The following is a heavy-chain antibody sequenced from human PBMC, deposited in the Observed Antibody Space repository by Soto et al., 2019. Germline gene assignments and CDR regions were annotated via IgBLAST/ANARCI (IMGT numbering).Heavy chain of an antibody. Sequence: EVQLVESGGGLVKPGGSLRLSCAASGFTFSNAWMSWVRQAPGKGLEWVGRIKSKTDGGTTDYAAPVKGRFTISRDDKKNTLHLQMNSLKTEDTPVYYCTTSIGTVPRGGGYYYYYMDVWCKGTTVTVSS. D-gene: IGHD4-17*01. CDR3: TTSIGTVPRGGGYYYYYMDV. V-gene: IGHV3-15*01. CDR1: GFTFSNAW. J-gene: IGHJ6*03. CDR2: IKSKTDGGTT.